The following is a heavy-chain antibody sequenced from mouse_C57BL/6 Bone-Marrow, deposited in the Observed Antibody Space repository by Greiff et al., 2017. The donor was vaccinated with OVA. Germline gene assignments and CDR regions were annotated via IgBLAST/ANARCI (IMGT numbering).Heavy chain of an antibody. J-gene: IGHJ2*01. CDR1: GFTFSSYA. V-gene: IGHV5-4*03. CDR2: ISDGGSYT. Sequence: EVKLMESGGGLVKPGGSLKLSCAASGFTFSSYAMSWVRQTPEKRLEWVATISDGGSYTYYPDNVKGRFTISRDNAKNNLYLQMSHLKSEDTAMYYCARRNWYYFDYWGQGTTLTVSS. CDR3: ARRNWYYFDY. D-gene: IGHD4-1*01.